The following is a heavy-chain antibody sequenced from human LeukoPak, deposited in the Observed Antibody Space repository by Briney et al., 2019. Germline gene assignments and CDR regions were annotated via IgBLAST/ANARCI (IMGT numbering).Heavy chain of an antibody. Sequence: SVNVSCKASGGTFSSYAISWVRQAPGQGLEWMGGIIPIFGTANYAQKFQGRVTITADESTSTAYMELSSLRSEDTAVYYCASFYCSGGSCYHNFDYWGQGTLVTVSS. CDR2: IIPIFGTA. J-gene: IGHJ4*02. CDR3: ASFYCSGGSCYHNFDY. CDR1: GGTFSSYA. V-gene: IGHV1-69*13. D-gene: IGHD2-15*01.